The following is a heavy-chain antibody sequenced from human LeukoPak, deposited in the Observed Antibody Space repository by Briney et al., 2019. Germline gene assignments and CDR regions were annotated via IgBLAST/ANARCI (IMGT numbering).Heavy chain of an antibody. D-gene: IGHD3-3*01. CDR2: IYHSGST. J-gene: IGHJ4*02. Sequence: SETLSLTCAVSGYSISSGYYWGWIRQPPGKGLEWIGSIYHSGSTYYNPSFKSRVTISVDTSKNQFSLKLSSVTAADTAVYYCASTTYYDFWSGYENNWGQGTLVTVSS. CDR1: GYSISSGYY. V-gene: IGHV4-38-2*01. CDR3: ASTTYYDFWSGYENN.